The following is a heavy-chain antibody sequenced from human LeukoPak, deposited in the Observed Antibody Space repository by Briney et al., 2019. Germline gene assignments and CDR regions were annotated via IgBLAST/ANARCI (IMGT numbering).Heavy chain of an antibody. D-gene: IGHD3-10*01. CDR2: INHSGTT. CDR3: ARDETHFYGSGSSNWFDP. V-gene: IGHV4-34*09. CDR1: DGSFSGFY. Sequence: NPSQTLSLTCAVYDGSFSGFYWTWIRQSPGKGLEWIGEINHSGTTYLNPSLKSRVSISVDTSKNQFSLKLNSVTAADTAVYYCARDETHFYGSGSSNWFDPWGQGILVTVSS. J-gene: IGHJ5*02.